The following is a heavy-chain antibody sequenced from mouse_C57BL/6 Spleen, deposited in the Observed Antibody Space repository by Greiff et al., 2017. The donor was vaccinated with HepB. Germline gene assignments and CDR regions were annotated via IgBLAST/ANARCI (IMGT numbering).Heavy chain of an antibody. CDR1: GYTFTSYG. CDR2: IYPRSGNT. D-gene: IGHD1-1*01. J-gene: IGHJ1*03. Sequence: QVQLKQSGAELARPGASVKLSCKASGYTFTSYGISWVKQRTGQGLEWIGEIYPRSGNTYYNEKFKGKATLTADKSSSTAYMELRSLTSEDSAVYFCAGFITTVVATDWYFDVWGTGTTVTVSS. CDR3: AGFITTVVATDWYFDV. V-gene: IGHV1-81*01.